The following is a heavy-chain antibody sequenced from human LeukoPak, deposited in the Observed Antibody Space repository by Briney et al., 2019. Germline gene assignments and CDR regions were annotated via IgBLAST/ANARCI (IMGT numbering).Heavy chain of an antibody. CDR3: ARGDYDILTGYYH. V-gene: IGHV3-64*01. CDR2: ISSTGNNK. D-gene: IGHD3-9*01. J-gene: IGHJ5*02. CDR1: GFRFSSYA. Sequence: SGGSLRLSCAASGFRFSSYAMHWVRQAPGKGPEYVSAISSTGNNKYYANSVKGRFTISRDNSKNTLYLKMGSLRDEDMAVYYCARGDYDILTGYYHWGQGTLVTVSS.